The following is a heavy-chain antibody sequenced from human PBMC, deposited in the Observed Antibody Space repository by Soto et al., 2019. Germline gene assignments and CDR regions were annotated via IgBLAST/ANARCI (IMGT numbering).Heavy chain of an antibody. Sequence: GGSLRLSCAASGFTFSSYWMSWVRQAPGKGLEWVANIKQDGSEKYYVDSVKGRFTSSRDNAENSLYRQMNSLRADDTAVYYCAGEGHKGQLCYYCGMDVWRQGNTVTVCS. V-gene: IGHV3-7*03. J-gene: IGHJ6*02. CDR3: AGEGHKGQLCYYCGMDV. CDR1: GFTFSSYW. D-gene: IGHD1-1*01. CDR2: IKQDGSEK.